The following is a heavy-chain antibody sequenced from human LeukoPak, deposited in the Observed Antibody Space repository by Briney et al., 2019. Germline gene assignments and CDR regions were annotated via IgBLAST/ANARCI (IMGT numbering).Heavy chain of an antibody. D-gene: IGHD1-7*01. CDR2: LSASGGNT. J-gene: IGHJ4*02. CDR3: AKDLTWNFGYNFDY. Sequence: GGSLRLSCAASAFSFSSYAMSWVRHAPGQGLEWVSALSASGGNTYYADSVKGRFTISRDNSRNTLYLQMKSLRAEDTAVYYCAKDLTWNFGYNFDYWGPGTLVTVSS. V-gene: IGHV3-23*01. CDR1: AFSFSSYA.